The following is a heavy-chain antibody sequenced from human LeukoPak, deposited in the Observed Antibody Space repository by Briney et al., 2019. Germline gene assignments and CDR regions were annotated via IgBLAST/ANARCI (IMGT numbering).Heavy chain of an antibody. Sequence: ASVKVSCKASGGTFSSYAISWVRQAPGQGLEWMGGIIPIFGTANYAQKFQGRVTITADESTSTAYMELSSLRSEDTAVYHCASSMVRGVKDYWGQGTLVTVSS. CDR3: ASSMVRGVKDY. CDR2: IIPIFGTA. D-gene: IGHD3-10*01. CDR1: GGTFSSYA. J-gene: IGHJ4*02. V-gene: IGHV1-69*13.